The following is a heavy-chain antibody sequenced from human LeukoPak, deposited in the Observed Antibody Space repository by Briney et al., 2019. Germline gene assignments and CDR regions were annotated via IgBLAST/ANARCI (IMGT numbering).Heavy chain of an antibody. V-gene: IGHV3-7*01. CDR2: IKQDGSEK. J-gene: IGHJ4*02. CDR1: GFTFSSYW. D-gene: IGHD5-18*01. CDR3: ARDTGGGYSCYDC. Sequence: GGSLRLSCAASGFTFSSYWMTWIRQAPGKGLEWVANIKQDGSEKYYVDSVKGRFTISRDNAKDSLYLQMNSLRAEDTAVYYCARDTGGGYSCYDCWGQGALVTVSS.